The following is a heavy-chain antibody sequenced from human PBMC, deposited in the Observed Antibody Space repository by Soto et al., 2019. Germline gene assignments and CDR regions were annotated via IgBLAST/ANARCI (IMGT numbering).Heavy chain of an antibody. D-gene: IGHD2-21*02. Sequence: EVQLLEPGGGLVQPGGSLRLSCAASGFTFSSYAMSWVRQAPGKGLEWVSAISGSGGSTYYADSVKGRFTISRDNSKNTLYLQMNSLRAEDTAVYYCATRTGGMVVTASLDVWGQGTTVTVSS. CDR3: ATRTGGMVVTASLDV. CDR1: GFTFSSYA. CDR2: ISGSGGST. V-gene: IGHV3-23*01. J-gene: IGHJ6*02.